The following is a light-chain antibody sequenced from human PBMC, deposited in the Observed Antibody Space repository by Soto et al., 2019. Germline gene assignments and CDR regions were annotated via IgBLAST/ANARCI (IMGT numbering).Light chain of an antibody. J-gene: IGLJ2*01. CDR3: AAWDDSLNGVV. CDR1: SSNIGSNT. Sequence: QSVLTQPPSAPGTPGQRVTISCSGSSSNIGSNTVNWYQQLPGTAPKLLIYSNNQRPSGVPDRFSGSKSGTSASLAMSGLQSEDEADYYCAAWDDSLNGVVFGWGTKLSVL. V-gene: IGLV1-44*01. CDR2: SNN.